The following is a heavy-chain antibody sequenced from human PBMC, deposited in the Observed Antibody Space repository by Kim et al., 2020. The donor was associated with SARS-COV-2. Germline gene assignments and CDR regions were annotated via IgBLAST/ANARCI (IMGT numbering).Heavy chain of an antibody. V-gene: IGHV5-51*01. CDR3: ARRYSSGYYYYGMDV. CDR2: IYPGDSDT. J-gene: IGHJ6*02. Sequence: GESLKISCKGSGYSFTSYWIGWVRQMPGKGLEWMGIIYPGDSDTRYSPSFQGQVTISADKSISTAYLQWSSLKASDTAMYYCARRYSSGYYYYGMDVWGQGTTVTVSS. CDR1: GYSFTSYW. D-gene: IGHD6-19*01.